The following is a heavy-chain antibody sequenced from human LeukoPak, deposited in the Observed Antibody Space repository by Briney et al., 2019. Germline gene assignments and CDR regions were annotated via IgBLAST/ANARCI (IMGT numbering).Heavy chain of an antibody. CDR2: IYYSGST. J-gene: IGHJ6*03. CDR3: ARLNSGYDLTLYYYYYMDV. Sequence: PSETLSLTCTVSGGSISSYYWSWIRQPPGKGLEWIGYIYYSGSTNYNPSLKSRVTISVDTSKNQFSLKLSPVTAADTAVYYCARLNSGYDLTLYYYYYMDVWGKGTTVTVSS. D-gene: IGHD5-12*01. CDR1: GGSISSYY. V-gene: IGHV4-59*12.